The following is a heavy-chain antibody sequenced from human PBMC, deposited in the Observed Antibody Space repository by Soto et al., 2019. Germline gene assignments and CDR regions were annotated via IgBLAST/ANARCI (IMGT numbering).Heavy chain of an antibody. CDR2: VYYSGTT. CDR3: ARAGSTWRYFFDY. Sequence: QVQLQESGPGPVKPSETLSLTCTVSGGSISSYYWTWIRQPPGKGLEWVGYVYYSGTTYYNPSLQGRVTISVDTSKNQFSLKVKSVTAADTAIYYCARAGSTWRYFFDYWGQGSLVTVSS. J-gene: IGHJ4*02. D-gene: IGHD6-13*01. CDR1: GGSISSYY. V-gene: IGHV4-59*01.